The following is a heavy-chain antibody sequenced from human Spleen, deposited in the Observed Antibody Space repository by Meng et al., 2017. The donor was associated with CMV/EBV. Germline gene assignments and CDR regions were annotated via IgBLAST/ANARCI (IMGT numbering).Heavy chain of an antibody. V-gene: IGHV1-2*02. CDR1: AYTFTGYY. J-gene: IGHJ5*02. CDR3: ARGSYYYDSSGPFDP. Sequence: FAYTFTGYYLHWVRQAPGQGLEWMGWINANSGDTKYAQKFQGRVTMTRDTAIGTAYMSLSRLTSDDTAVYYCARGSYYYDSSGPFDPWGQGTLVTVSS. CDR2: INANSGDT. D-gene: IGHD3-22*01.